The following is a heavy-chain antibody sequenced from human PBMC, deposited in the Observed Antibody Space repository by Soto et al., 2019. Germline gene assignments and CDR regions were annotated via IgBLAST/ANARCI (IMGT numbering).Heavy chain of an antibody. Sequence: GGSLRLSCAASGFTFSSYSMNWVRQAPGKGLEWVSYISSSSNTIYYADSVKGRFTISRDNAKNSLYLQMNSLRAEDTAVYYCARELGYCSGGSCYMDGAFDFWGQGTMVTVSS. J-gene: IGHJ3*01. V-gene: IGHV3-48*01. D-gene: IGHD2-15*01. CDR1: GFTFSSYS. CDR3: ARELGYCSGGSCYMDGAFDF. CDR2: ISSSSNTI.